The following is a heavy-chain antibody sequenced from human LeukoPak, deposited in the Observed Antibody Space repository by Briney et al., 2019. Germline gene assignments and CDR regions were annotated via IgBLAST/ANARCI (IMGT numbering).Heavy chain of an antibody. CDR2: TRSKTYGGTA. J-gene: IGHJ4*02. D-gene: IGHD3-22*01. Sequence: GGSLRLSCTASVFNFGGFAVSWFRQAPGKGLDWIGLTRSKTYGGTADYAASVNGRVSISRDDSNTVAYLQMSSLRIEDTAVYYCALKEDSSGYYRAPFDYWGQGTLVTVSS. CDR1: VFNFGGFA. V-gene: IGHV3-49*03. CDR3: ALKEDSSGYYRAPFDY.